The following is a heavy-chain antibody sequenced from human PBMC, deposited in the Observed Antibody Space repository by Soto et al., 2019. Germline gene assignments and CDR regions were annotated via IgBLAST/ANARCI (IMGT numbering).Heavy chain of an antibody. D-gene: IGHD6-13*01. CDR1: GFTFSSYA. CDR3: VLLLSIAAAGVDAFDI. Sequence: GGSLRLSCSASGFTFSSYAMHWVRQAPGKGLEYVSAISSNGASTYYADSVKGRFTISRDNSKNTLYLQMSSLRAEDTAVYYCVLLLSIAAAGVDAFDIWGQGTMVTVSS. V-gene: IGHV3-64D*08. CDR2: ISSNGAST. J-gene: IGHJ3*02.